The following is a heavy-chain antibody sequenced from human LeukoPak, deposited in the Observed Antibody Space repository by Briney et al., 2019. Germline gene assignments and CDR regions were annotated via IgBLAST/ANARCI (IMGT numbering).Heavy chain of an antibody. D-gene: IGHD2-8*01. J-gene: IGHJ4*02. CDR3: AREGSIVPHQDLDH. V-gene: IGHV3-7*01. CDR2: IKQDGGEK. CDR1: RFTFSSYW. Sequence: GGSLRLSCAASRFTFSSYWMTWVRQAPGKGLEWVANIKQDGGEKHYVDSVQGRFTISRDNAKNSLYLQMNSLRAEDTAVYYCAREGSIVPHQDLDHWGQGTLVTVSS.